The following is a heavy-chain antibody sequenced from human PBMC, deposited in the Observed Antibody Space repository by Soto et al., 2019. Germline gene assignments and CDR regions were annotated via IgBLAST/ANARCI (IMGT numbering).Heavy chain of an antibody. Sequence: QVQLVQSGAEVKMPGSSVKVSCTASGGTFDTYALSWVRQAPGQGLEWLGGIIPIFTKPTYARKFQGRITITADESTTTVYLDLSSLTSADAAVYYCAGTGDIVVVGDFYYGMDVWGQGTTVIVSS. J-gene: IGHJ6*02. CDR2: IIPIFTKP. CDR1: GGTFDTYA. V-gene: IGHV1-69*01. CDR3: AGTGDIVVVGDFYYGMDV. D-gene: IGHD2-2*01.